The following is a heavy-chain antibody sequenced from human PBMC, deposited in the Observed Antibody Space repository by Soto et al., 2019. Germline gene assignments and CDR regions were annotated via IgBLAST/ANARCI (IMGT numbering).Heavy chain of an antibody. J-gene: IGHJ4*02. Sequence: PGGSLRLSCAASGFTFSSYAMSWVRQAPGKGLEWVSAISDSGGDAKYADSVRGRFAISRDNSKKTLYLQMSSLTAEDSAIYYCARGSTDSYPGSRIFDFWGRGTLVTVSS. CDR2: ISDSGGDA. D-gene: IGHD3-10*01. CDR3: ARGSTDSYPGSRIFDF. V-gene: IGHV3-23*01. CDR1: GFTFSSYA.